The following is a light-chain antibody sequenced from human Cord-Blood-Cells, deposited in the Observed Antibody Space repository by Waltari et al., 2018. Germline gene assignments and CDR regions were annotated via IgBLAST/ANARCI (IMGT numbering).Light chain of an antibody. V-gene: IGKV1-5*03. CDR1: KSISSW. Sequence: DIQMTKSPSTLSASVGDRATITCRASKSISSWLAWYQQKPGKAPKLLIYKASSLESGVPSRFSGSGSGTEFTLTISSLQPDDFATYYCQQYNSYSFGQGTKVEIK. J-gene: IGKJ1*01. CDR2: KAS. CDR3: QQYNSYS.